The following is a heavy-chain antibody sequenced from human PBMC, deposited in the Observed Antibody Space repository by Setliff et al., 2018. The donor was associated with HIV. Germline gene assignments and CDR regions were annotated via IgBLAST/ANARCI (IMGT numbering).Heavy chain of an antibody. J-gene: IGHJ6*03. D-gene: IGHD3-10*01. V-gene: IGHV4-39*01. Sequence: SETLSLTCTVSGGSISSYYWGWIRQPPGKGLELIGSIYYTGTTYYHPSLESRVTLSVDMSRNQFSLRLTSVTAADTAVYYCASLDGSESPYIYYYYMDVWGKGTAVTVSS. CDR1: GGSISSYY. CDR3: ASLDGSESPYIYYYYMDV. CDR2: IYYTGTT.